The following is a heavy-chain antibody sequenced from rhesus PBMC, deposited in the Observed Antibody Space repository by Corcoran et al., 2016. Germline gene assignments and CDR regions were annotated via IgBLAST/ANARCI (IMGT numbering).Heavy chain of an antibody. CDR1: GGSISGYY. D-gene: IGHD3-16*01. Sequence: QVQLQESGPGLVQPSETLSLTCPVSGGSISGYYWSWIRQPPGKGLEWIGNIDGNSAETNYNPAHKSRDTISKETSKNHVALKLSSVTAADTAVYDCSREGGGTIVVVINRATDAFDFWGQGLRVTVSS. CDR3: SREGGGTIVVVINRATDAFDF. CDR2: IDGNSAET. J-gene: IGHJ3*01. V-gene: IGHV4-81*01.